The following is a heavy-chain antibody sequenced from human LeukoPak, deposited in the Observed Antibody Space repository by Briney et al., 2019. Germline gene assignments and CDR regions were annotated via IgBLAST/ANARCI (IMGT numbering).Heavy chain of an antibody. J-gene: IGHJ4*02. D-gene: IGHD6-13*01. CDR1: GFTFSSNY. CDR2: IYHSGST. CDR3: ARTVRQQLVS. Sequence: GSLRLSCAASGFTFSSNYMSWIRQPPGKGLEWIGYIYHSGSTYYNPSLKSRVTISVDRSKNQFSLKLSSVTAADTAVYYCARTVRQQLVSWGQGTLVTVSS. V-gene: IGHV4-59*01.